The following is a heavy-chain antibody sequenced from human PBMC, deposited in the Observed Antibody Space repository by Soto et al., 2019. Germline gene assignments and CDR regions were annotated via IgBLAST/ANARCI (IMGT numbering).Heavy chain of an antibody. V-gene: IGHV2-5*02. CDR2: IYWDDDK. Sequence: SGPTLVNPTQTLTLTCTFSGFSLSTSGVGVGWIRQPPGKALEWLALIYWDDDKRYSPSQKSRLTITKDTSKNQVVLTMTNMDPVDTATYYCAHSYDFWSGPSGDYYYYGMDVWGQGTTVTVSS. CDR3: AHSYDFWSGPSGDYYYYGMDV. D-gene: IGHD3-3*01. CDR1: GFSLSTSGVG. J-gene: IGHJ6*02.